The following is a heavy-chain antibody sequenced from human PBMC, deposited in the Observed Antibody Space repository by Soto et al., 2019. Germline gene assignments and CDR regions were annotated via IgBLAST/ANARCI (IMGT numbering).Heavy chain of an antibody. J-gene: IGHJ4*02. Sequence: QVTLKVSAPVLVKPTETLTLTCIVSGFSLNNAGMGVSWIRQPPGKALEWLAHIFSNDEKSYNRSLNSRLTISKDTSKSQVVLTMTNMDPVDTATYYCARGSRTSGYYWTDSWGQGTLVTVSS. CDR1: GFSLNNAGMG. CDR2: IFSNDEK. CDR3: ARGSRTSGYYWTDS. D-gene: IGHD3-22*01. V-gene: IGHV2-26*01.